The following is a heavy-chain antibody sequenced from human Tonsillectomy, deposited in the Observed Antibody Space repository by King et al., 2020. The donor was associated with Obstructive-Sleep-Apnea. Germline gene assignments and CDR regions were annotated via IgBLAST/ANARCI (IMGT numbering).Heavy chain of an antibody. D-gene: IGHD2-15*01. CDR3: AKWREVNFADGGSAMDV. V-gene: IGHV3-30*02. Sequence: VQLVESGGGVVQPGRSLRLSCAASGINFRNFGMHWVRQAPGKGLEWVAFIRYDGSYKDYADSVKGRFTISRDNPENTLYLQMNSLRAEDTAVYYCAKWREVNFADGGSAMDVWGQGTTVTVSS. J-gene: IGHJ6*02. CDR1: GINFRNFG. CDR2: IRYDGSYK.